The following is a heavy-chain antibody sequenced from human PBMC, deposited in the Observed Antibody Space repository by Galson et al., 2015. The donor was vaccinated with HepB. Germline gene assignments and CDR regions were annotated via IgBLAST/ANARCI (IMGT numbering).Heavy chain of an antibody. V-gene: IGHV3-21*01. J-gene: IGHJ2*01. CDR3: ARVAPEGAVAGRGNTYFDL. CDR2: INTGGTHI. Sequence: LRLSCAASGFRFSSYSMNWVRQAAGKGLEWVSSINTGGTHIYYADSGKGRFTISRDNAENSLFLQMNSLRVDDTAVYYCARVAPEGAVAGRGNTYFDLWGRGTLVTVSS. CDR1: GFRFSSYS. D-gene: IGHD6-19*01.